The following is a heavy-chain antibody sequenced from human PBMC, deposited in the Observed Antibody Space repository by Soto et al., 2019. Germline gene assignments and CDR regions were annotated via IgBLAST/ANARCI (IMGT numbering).Heavy chain of an antibody. Sequence: GGSLRLSCAASGFTFSNYAISWVRQAPGKGLEWVSIISGSSDTPYYADSVKGRFTISRDNAKNSLYLQMNSLKTEDSALYYCATWRSEFDYRGQGTRVTVSS. D-gene: IGHD5-12*01. V-gene: IGHV3-23*01. CDR3: ATWRSEFDY. CDR1: GFTFSNYA. J-gene: IGHJ4*02. CDR2: ISGSSDTP.